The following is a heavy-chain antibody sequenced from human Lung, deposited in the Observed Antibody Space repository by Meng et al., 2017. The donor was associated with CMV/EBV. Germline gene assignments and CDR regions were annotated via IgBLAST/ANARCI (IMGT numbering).Heavy chain of an antibody. CDR2: IIPILGIA. V-gene: IGHV1-69*10. D-gene: IGHD2-2*02. CDR1: GGTFSSYT. CDR3: ATSFYCSTTNCYTYYGLDV. J-gene: IGHJ6*02. Sequence: SVXVSXXASGGTFSSYTINWVRQAPGQGLEWMGGIIPILGIANSAQKFQGRATITADKSTSTAYVELSSLKSEDTAVYYCATSFYCSTTNCYTYYGLDVWGQGXTVTVSS.